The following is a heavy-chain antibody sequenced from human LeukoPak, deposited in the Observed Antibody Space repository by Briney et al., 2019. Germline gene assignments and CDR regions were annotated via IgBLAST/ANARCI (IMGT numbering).Heavy chain of an antibody. J-gene: IGHJ4*02. CDR2: INTNTGNP. V-gene: IGHV7-4-1*02. Sequence: ASVKVSCKASGYTFTSYAMNWVRQAPGQGLEWMGWINTNTGNPTYAQGFTGRFVFSLDTSVSTAYLQISSLKAEDTAVYYCARDLNYYGSAMKDYFDYWGQGTLVTVSS. CDR1: GYTFTSYA. CDR3: ARDLNYYGSAMKDYFDY. D-gene: IGHD3-10*01.